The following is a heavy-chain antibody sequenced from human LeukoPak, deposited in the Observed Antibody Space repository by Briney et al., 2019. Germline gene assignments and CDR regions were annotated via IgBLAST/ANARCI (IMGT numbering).Heavy chain of an antibody. CDR3: ARASLMAASY. CDR2: IWYDGSNK. J-gene: IGHJ4*02. CDR1: GFTFSSYG. D-gene: IGHD5-24*01. Sequence: GRSLRLPCAASGFTFSSYGMHWVRQAPGKGLEWVAVIWYDGSNKYYADSVKGRFTISRDNSKNTLYLQMNSLRAEDTAVYYCARASLMAASYWGQGTLVTVSS. V-gene: IGHV3-33*01.